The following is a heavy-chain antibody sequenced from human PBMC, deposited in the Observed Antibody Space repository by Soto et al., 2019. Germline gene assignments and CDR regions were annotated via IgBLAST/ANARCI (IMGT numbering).Heavy chain of an antibody. CDR3: ARCKQKVMHCAMDV. D-gene: IGHD2-21*01. Sequence: QVHLVESGGGAVQPGRSLRVSWAASGFIFSSYGMHWVRQAPGKGLEWVAFINYDGSNKFYGDSVKGRFTVSRDNSKNTLYLQLNRLRGEDTAIYYCARCKQKVMHCAMDVWGQGATVTV. V-gene: IGHV3-33*01. CDR1: GFIFSSYG. J-gene: IGHJ6*02. CDR2: INYDGSNK.